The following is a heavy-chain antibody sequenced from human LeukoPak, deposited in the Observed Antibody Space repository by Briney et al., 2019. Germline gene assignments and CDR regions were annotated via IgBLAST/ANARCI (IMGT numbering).Heavy chain of an antibody. Sequence: GGSLRLSCAASGFTFSTYSMNWVRQAPGKGLEWVSSISSGSDHIYYADSVKGRFTISRDNAKNSLYLQMDSLRAEDTAVFFGARNDYASSPGYDFWGQGTLVTVSS. CDR2: ISSGSDHI. J-gene: IGHJ4*02. D-gene: IGHD2-2*01. V-gene: IGHV3-21*01. CDR3: ARNDYASSPGYDF. CDR1: GFTFSTYS.